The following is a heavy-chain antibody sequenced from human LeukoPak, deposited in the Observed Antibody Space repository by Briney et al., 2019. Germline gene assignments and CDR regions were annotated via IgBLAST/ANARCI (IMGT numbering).Heavy chain of an antibody. J-gene: IGHJ5*02. Sequence: ASVKVSCKASGYTFTGYYMHWVRQAPGQGLEWMGWINPNSGGTNYAQKFQGRVTMTRDTSISTAYMELSRLRSDDTAVYYCARPYLLTDNNWFDPWGQGTPVTVSS. V-gene: IGHV1-2*02. CDR3: ARPYLLTDNNWFDP. CDR1: GYTFTGYY. D-gene: IGHD1-20*01. CDR2: INPNSGGT.